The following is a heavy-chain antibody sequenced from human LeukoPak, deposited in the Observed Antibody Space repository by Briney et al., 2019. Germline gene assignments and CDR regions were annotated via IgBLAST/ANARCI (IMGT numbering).Heavy chain of an antibody. CDR1: GFTFSGSA. D-gene: IGHD6-13*01. CDR2: IRDKVNSYAT. J-gene: IGHJ4*02. V-gene: IGHV3-73*01. Sequence: PGGSLRLSCAASGFTFSGSAMHWVRQASGKGLEWVGRIRDKVNSYATAYAASVKGSFTISRDDRKNTAYLQMNSLKTEDTAVYYCTRQRPPGAAAPEGLGYWGQGTLVTVSS. CDR3: TRQRPPGAAAPEGLGY.